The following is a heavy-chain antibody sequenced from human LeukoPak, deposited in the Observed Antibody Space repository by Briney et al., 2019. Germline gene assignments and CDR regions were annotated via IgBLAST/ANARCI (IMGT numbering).Heavy chain of an antibody. D-gene: IGHD5/OR15-5a*01. J-gene: IGHJ5*02. V-gene: IGHV4-34*01. CDR3: ARGLTVSTT. CDR2: IKYSGST. CDR1: GGSFSGYD. Sequence: PSETLSLTCAVYGGSFSGYDWSWIRQPPGKGLEWIGEIKYSGSTNYNPSLKSRVTMSVDTSNNHFSLKLTSVTAADTAVYYCARGLTVSTTWGQGTLVTVSS.